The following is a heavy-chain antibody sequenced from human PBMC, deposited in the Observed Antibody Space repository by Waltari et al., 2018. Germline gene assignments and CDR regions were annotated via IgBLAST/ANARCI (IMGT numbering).Heavy chain of an antibody. CDR1: GGSISSNSYY. V-gene: IGHV4-39*07. D-gene: IGHD6-13*01. CDR3: ARDDFDSSSRRAFDV. CDR2: VYHSGTT. Sequence: QMQLQESGPGLVKPSETLSLTCSVSGGSISSNSYYWGWIRQPPGKGLEWIGSVYHSGTTYYNPSLKSRVAVSIDTSKNQFSLKLRSVTAADTAVYYCARDDFDSSSRRAFDVWGQGTMVTVSS. J-gene: IGHJ3*01.